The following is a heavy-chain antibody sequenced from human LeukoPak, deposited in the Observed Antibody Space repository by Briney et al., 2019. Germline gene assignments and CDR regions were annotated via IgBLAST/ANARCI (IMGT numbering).Heavy chain of an antibody. CDR3: ARETGSSGWSDY. CDR1: GGSISSSSYY. J-gene: IGHJ4*02. D-gene: IGHD6-19*01. V-gene: IGHV4-39*02. Sequence: KPSETLSLTCTVSGGSISSSSYYWGWIRQPPGKGLEWIGSIYYSGSTYYNPSLKSRVTISVDTSKNQFSLKLSSVTAADTAVYYCARETGSSGWSDYWGQGTLVTSPQ. CDR2: IYYSGST.